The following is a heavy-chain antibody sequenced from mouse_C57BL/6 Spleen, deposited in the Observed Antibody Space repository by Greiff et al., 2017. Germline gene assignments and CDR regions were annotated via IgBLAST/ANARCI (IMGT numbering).Heavy chain of an antibody. V-gene: IGHV14-4*01. D-gene: IGHD2-4*01. J-gene: IGHJ3*01. Sequence: EVKLMASGAELVRPGASVKLSCTASGFNIKDDYMHWVKQRTEQGLEWIGRIEPENGDTEYASTFPGKATITADTSSNTAYLQLSSLTAEDTAVYYCTTDDYDAGAWFAYWGQGTLVTVSA. CDR1: GFNIKDDY. CDR2: IEPENGDT. CDR3: TTDDYDAGAWFAY.